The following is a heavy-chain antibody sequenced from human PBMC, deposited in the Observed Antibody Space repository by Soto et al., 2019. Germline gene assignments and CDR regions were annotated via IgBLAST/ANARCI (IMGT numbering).Heavy chain of an antibody. CDR1: GYTFTSYY. CDR3: ARSDSEYYGLDV. Sequence: ASVKVSCKASGYTFTSYYIHWVRQAPGQGLEWMGIINTSSGNTIYAQKFQGRFTMTRDTSTSTVYMELSSLRSDDTAIYYCARSDSEYYGLDVWGQGTTVTV. J-gene: IGHJ6*02. CDR2: INTSSGNT. V-gene: IGHV1-46*01.